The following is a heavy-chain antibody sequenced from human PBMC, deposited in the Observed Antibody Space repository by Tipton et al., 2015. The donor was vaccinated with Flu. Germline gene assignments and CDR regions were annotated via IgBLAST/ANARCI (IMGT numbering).Heavy chain of an antibody. D-gene: IGHD2-15*01. V-gene: IGHV4-38-2*02. J-gene: IGHJ4*02. CDR1: SYPITSDFY. Sequence: TLSLTCTVSSYPITSDFYWGWIRQSPGKGLQWIGIVYQSGDTYYNPSFRSRVTLSIDTSKNQFSLKLSSVTAADTAVYYCARVVGQGKDYFDYWGQGTLVTVSS. CDR3: ARVVGQGKDYFDY. CDR2: VYQSGDT.